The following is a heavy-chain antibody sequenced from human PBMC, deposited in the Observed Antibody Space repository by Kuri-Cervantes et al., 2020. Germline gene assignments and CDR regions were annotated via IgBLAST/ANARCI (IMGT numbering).Heavy chain of an antibody. V-gene: IGHV3-21*01. Sequence: GESLKISCAASGFSFSDYGMHWVRQAPGKGLEWVSSISSSSSYIYYADSVKGRFTISRDNAKNSLYLQMNSLRDEDTAVYYCARPIAAAGTGSLWVLANHVNYYYGMDVWGKGTTVTVSS. CDR2: ISSSSSYI. J-gene: IGHJ6*04. D-gene: IGHD6-13*01. CDR1: GFSFSDYG. CDR3: ARPIAAAGTGSLWVLANHVNYYYGMDV.